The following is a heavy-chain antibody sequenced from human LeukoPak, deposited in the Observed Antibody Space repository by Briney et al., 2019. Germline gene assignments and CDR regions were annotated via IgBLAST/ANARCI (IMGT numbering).Heavy chain of an antibody. CDR3: ARWYSSGWFPGYYGMDV. J-gene: IGHJ6*02. D-gene: IGHD6-19*01. CDR1: GFTFSSYD. CDR2: IGTAGDT. Sequence: GGSLRLSFAASGFTFSSYDMHWVRQATGKGLEWVSAIGTAGDTYYPGSVKGRFTISRENAKNSLYLQMNSLRAGDTAVYYCARWYSSGWFPGYYGMDVWGQGTTVTVSS. V-gene: IGHV3-13*01.